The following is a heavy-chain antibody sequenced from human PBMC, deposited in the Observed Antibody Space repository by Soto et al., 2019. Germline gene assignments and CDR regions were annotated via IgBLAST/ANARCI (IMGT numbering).Heavy chain of an antibody. CDR1: GFTFSSYG. Sequence: QVQLVESGGGVVQPGRSLRLSCAASGFTFSSYGMHWVRQAPGKGLEWVAVIWYDGSNKYYAHSVKGRFTISRDNSKNTLDLQMNSLRAEDTAVYYCATPLWGEKRGRAAFDIWGHGTMVTVSS. CDR2: IWYDGSNK. J-gene: IGHJ3*02. CDR3: ATPLWGEKRGRAAFDI. V-gene: IGHV3-33*01. D-gene: IGHD5-18*01.